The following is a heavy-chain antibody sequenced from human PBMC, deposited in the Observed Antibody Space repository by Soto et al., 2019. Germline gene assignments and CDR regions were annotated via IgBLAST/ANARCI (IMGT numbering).Heavy chain of an antibody. CDR3: ARTGGSSGWYNHYYYYGMDV. CDR2: IYHSGST. V-gene: IGHV4-4*02. D-gene: IGHD6-19*01. Sequence: SETLSLTCAVSGGSISSSHWWSWVRQPPGKGLEWIGEIYHSGSTNYNPSLKSRVTISVDKSKDQFSLRLSSVTAADTAVYYCARTGGSSGWYNHYYYYGMDVWGQGTTATVSS. CDR1: GGSISSSHW. J-gene: IGHJ6*02.